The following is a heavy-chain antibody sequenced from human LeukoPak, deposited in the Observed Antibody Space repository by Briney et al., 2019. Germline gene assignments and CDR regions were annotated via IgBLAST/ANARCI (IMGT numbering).Heavy chain of an antibody. D-gene: IGHD3-22*01. Sequence: GGSLRLSCAASGLTFSSYAMSWVRQAPGKGLEWVSVISGSGGSTYYADSVKGRFTISRDNSKNTLYLQMNSLRAEDTAVYYCARGHYYDSSGQRSFDYWGQGTLVAVSS. J-gene: IGHJ4*02. CDR2: ISGSGGST. CDR3: ARGHYYDSSGQRSFDY. V-gene: IGHV3-23*01. CDR1: GLTFSSYA.